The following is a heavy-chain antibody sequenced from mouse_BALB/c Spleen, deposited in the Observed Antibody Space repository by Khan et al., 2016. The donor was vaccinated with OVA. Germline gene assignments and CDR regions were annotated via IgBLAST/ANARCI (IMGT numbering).Heavy chain of an antibody. V-gene: IGHV3-2*02. CDR3: ARDGSRYNYAMDY. D-gene: IGHD2-3*01. Sequence: EVKLLESGPGLVKPSQSLSLTCTVTGYPITSDYAWNWIRQFPGNKLEWMGYISSSGCTNYNPALKSRISITRDTSKNQFFLQLNSVTTEDTATYYCARDGSRYNYAMDYWGQGTSVTVSS. CDR1: GYPITSDYA. J-gene: IGHJ4*01. CDR2: ISSSGCT.